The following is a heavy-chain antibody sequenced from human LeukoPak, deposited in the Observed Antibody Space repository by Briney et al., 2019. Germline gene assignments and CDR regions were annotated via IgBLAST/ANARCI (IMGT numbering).Heavy chain of an antibody. CDR3: AIVGEALDY. CDR1: GYTFTGYN. V-gene: IGHV1-2*02. J-gene: IGHJ4*02. D-gene: IGHD4-17*01. CDR2: INPNSGDT. Sequence: ASVKVSCKASGYTFTGYNMHWVRQVPGQGLEWMGWINPNSGDTNYAQNFQGRVTMTRDTSISTAYMGLNRLRSDDTAVYYCAIVGEALDYWGQGTLVTVSS.